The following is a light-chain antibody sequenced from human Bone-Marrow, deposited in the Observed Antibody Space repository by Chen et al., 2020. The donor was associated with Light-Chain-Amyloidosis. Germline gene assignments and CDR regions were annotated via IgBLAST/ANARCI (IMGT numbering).Light chain of an antibody. CDR2: EVS. CDR1: SSDVGSYNL. Sequence: QSSRTQPASVSGSPGQSNTIPCTGTSSDVGSYNLVSWYQQHPGKAPKLMIYEVSKRPSGVSNRFSGSKSGNTASLTISGLQAEDEADYYCCLYAGSSTPFVFGTGTKVTVL. V-gene: IGLV2-23*02. J-gene: IGLJ1*01. CDR3: CLYAGSSTPFV.